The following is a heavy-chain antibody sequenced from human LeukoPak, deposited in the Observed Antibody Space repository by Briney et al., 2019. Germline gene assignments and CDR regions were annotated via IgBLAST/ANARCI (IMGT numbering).Heavy chain of an antibody. CDR2: INPNSGGT. J-gene: IGHJ5*02. CDR1: GYTFTGYY. Sequence: GASVKVSCKAPGYTFTGYYMHWVRQAPGQGLEWMGWINPNSGGTNYAQKFQGRVTMTRDTSISTAYMELSRLRSDDTAVYYCARGTSFQSGWFDPWGQGTLVTVSS. V-gene: IGHV1-2*02. CDR3: ARGTSFQSGWFDP. D-gene: IGHD2-2*01.